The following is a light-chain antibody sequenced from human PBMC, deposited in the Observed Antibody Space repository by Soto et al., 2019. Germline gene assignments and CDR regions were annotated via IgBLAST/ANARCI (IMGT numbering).Light chain of an antibody. CDR1: QTIRKS. J-gene: IGKJ1*01. CDR3: QQSYSTPWT. Sequence: DIQMTQSPSSLAASIGDRVTIXXRASQTIRKSLNWYQQKAETAPKLXIFGASSLQSGVPSRFSASGSGTEFTLTINSLQPEDFATYHCQQSYSTPWTFGQGTKVEIK. CDR2: GAS. V-gene: IGKV1-39*01.